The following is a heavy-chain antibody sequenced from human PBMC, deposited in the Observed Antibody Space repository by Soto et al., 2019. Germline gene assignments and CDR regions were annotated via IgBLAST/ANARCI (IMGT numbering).Heavy chain of an antibody. J-gene: IGHJ6*02. V-gene: IGHV1-18*01. CDR2: ISAYNGNT. CDR1: GYTFTSYG. CDR3: ARGELAGEDYDYYYGMDV. Sequence: QVQLVQSGAEVKKPGASVKVSCKASGYTFTSYGISWGRQAPGQGLEWMGWISAYNGNTNYAQKLQGSVTMTTDTSTSTAYMELRSLRSDDTAVYYCARGELAGEDYDYYYGMDVWGQGTTVTVSS. D-gene: IGHD1-7*01.